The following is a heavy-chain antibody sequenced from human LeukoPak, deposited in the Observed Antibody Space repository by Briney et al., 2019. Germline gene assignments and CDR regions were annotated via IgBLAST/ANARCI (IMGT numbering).Heavy chain of an antibody. J-gene: IGHJ4*02. V-gene: IGHV3-30*02. CDR3: AKGREKYCTSTSCYHDY. Sequence: GGSLRLSCAASGFTFSSYGMHWVREAPGKGLEWVAFIRYDGDNKYYADSVKGRFTISRDNSENTLYLQMNSLRVEDTAVYFCAKGREKYCTSTSCYHDYWRQGTLVTVSS. CDR1: GFTFSSYG. D-gene: IGHD2-2*01. CDR2: IRYDGDNK.